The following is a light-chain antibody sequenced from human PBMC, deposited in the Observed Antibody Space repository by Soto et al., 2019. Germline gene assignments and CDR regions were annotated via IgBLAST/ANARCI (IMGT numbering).Light chain of an antibody. V-gene: IGLV2-18*02. Sequence: QLVLTQPPSVSGSPGQSVTISCTGPSSDFGTYNGISWYQQPPGTAPKLMIYDVSNRPSGVPDRFSGSKSGNTASLTISGLQAEDEGDYYCSSYTISNTYVFGTGTKLTVL. J-gene: IGLJ1*01. CDR1: SSDFGTYNG. CDR2: DVS. CDR3: SSYTISNTYV.